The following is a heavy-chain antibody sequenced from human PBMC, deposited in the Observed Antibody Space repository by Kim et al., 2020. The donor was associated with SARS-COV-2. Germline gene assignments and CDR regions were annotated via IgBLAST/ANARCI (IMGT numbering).Heavy chain of an antibody. CDR3: ARDLGGYYDILTGYRLLYYYYGMDV. CDR1: GFTFSSYS. J-gene: IGHJ6*02. V-gene: IGHV3-21*01. CDR2: ISSSSSYI. Sequence: GGSLRLSCAASGFTFSSYSMNWVRQAPGKGLEWVSSISSSSSYIYYADSVKGRFTISRDNAKNSLYLQMNSLRAEDTAVYYCARDLGGYYDILTGYRLLYYYYGMDVWGQGTTVTVSS. D-gene: IGHD3-9*01.